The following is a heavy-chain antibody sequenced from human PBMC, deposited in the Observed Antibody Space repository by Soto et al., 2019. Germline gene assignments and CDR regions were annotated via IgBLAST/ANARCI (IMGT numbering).Heavy chain of an antibody. J-gene: IGHJ5*02. V-gene: IGHV1-18*01. CDR1: GYTFTSYG. CDR3: ARVEGYCSGGSCPDGNWFDP. CDR2: ISAYNGNT. D-gene: IGHD2-15*01. Sequence: VKVSCKASGYTFTSYGISWVRQAPGQGLEWMGWISAYNGNTNYAQRLQGRVTVTTDTSTSTAYMELRSLRSDDTAVYYCARVEGYCSGGSCPDGNWFDPWGQGTLVTVSS.